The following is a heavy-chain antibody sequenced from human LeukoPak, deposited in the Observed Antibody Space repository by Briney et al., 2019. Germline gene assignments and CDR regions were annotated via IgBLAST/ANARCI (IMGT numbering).Heavy chain of an antibody. CDR2: IYSGGST. V-gene: IGHV3-53*01. D-gene: IGHD5-18*01. J-gene: IGHJ4*02. CDR3: ARGVDTAMVRWGYYFDY. CDR1: GFTVSSNY. Sequence: GGSLRLSCAASGFTVSSNYMSWVRQAPGKGLEWVSVIYSGGSTYYADSVKGRFTISRDNSKNMLYLQMNSLRAEDTAVYYCARGVDTAMVRWGYYFDYWGQGTLVTVSS.